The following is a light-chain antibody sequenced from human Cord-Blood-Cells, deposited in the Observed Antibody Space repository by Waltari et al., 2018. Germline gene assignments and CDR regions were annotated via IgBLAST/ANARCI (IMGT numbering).Light chain of an antibody. Sequence: EIVLMQSPGTLSLSPGERATLSCRASQSVSSSNLAWYQQKPGQAPRLLIYGASSRATGIPDRFSGSGSGTDFTLTISRLEPEDFAVYYCQQYGSSPYTFGQGTKLEIK. CDR1: QSVSSSN. V-gene: IGKV3-20*01. J-gene: IGKJ2*01. CDR3: QQYGSSPYT. CDR2: GAS.